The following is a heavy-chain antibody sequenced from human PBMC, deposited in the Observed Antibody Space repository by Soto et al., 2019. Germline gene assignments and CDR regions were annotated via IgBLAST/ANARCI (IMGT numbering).Heavy chain of an antibody. J-gene: IGHJ4*02. V-gene: IGHV3-53*04. CDR3: ARVRDGSGSYNFDY. Sequence: EVQLVECGGGLVQPAGSLSLSCAASGLTVSSNYMSWVRQAPGKGLEWVSVIYSGDTTYYVDCVRGRLTISSHNSKNTLYVQMNSLRAEHTAVYYCARVRDGSGSYNFDYWGQGSLVTV. D-gene: IGHD3-10*01. CDR1: GLTVSSNY. CDR2: IYSGDTT.